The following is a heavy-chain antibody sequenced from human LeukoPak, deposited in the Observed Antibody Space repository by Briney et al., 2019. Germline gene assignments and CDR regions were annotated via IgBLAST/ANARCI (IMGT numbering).Heavy chain of an antibody. CDR2: VYRSGTP. CDR3: ARHRPGGGSNDYFDF. D-gene: IGHD3-16*01. J-gene: IGHJ4*02. Sequence: PSETLSLTCTVSHSSISSGYYWGWIRQPPGKGLQWIASVYRSGTPSYNPSLKGRVTISVDTSKNDFSLNLRSVTAADTAMYYCARHRPGGGSNDYFDFWGQGVPATVSS. CDR1: HSSISSGYY. V-gene: IGHV4-38-2*02.